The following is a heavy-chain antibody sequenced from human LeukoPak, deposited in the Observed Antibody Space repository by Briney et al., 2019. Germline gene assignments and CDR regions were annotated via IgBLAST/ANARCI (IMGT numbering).Heavy chain of an antibody. CDR1: GGTFSSYA. CDR3: ASQFSSGYYLIYY. J-gene: IGHJ4*02. V-gene: IGHV1-69*10. CDR2: VTPILGIA. D-gene: IGHD3-22*01. Sequence: GASLTLSCTASGGTFSSYAHNWGRQAPGQGLEWIGGVTPILGIANYAQALQGRVTITADKSTNTAYMELSSLRSEDTAVYYCASQFSSGYYLIYYWGQGTLVTVPS.